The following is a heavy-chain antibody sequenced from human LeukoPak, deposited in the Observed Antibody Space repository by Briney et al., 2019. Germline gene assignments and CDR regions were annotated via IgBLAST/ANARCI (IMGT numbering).Heavy chain of an antibody. CDR1: GFTFSSYG. V-gene: IGHV3-30*02. Sequence: PGGSLRLSCAASGFTFSSYGMHWVRQAPGKGLEWVAFIRYDGSNKYYADSVKGRFTISRDNSKNTLYLQMNSLRAEDTAVYYCARDLRRTSGGFDYWGQGTLVTVSS. D-gene: IGHD3-16*01. J-gene: IGHJ4*02. CDR3: ARDLRRTSGGFDY. CDR2: IRYDGSNK.